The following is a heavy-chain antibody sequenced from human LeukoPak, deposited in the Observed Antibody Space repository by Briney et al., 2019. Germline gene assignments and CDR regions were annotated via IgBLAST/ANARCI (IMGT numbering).Heavy chain of an antibody. J-gene: IGHJ5*02. CDR1: GFTFSSYA. V-gene: IGHV3-23*01. D-gene: IGHD3-3*01. CDR2: ISGSGGST. Sequence: GGSLRLSCAASGFTFSSYATSWVRQAPGKGLEWVSAISGSGGSTYYADSVKGRFTISRDNSKNTLYLQMNSLRAEDTAVYYCAKDFWSGYRPYNWFDPWGQGTLVTVSS. CDR3: AKDFWSGYRPYNWFDP.